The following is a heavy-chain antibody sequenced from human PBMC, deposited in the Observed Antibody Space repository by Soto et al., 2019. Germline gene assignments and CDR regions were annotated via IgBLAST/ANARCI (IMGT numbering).Heavy chain of an antibody. CDR1: KFTFDNYA. CDR3: AKDRYCSSLSCSSLDS. D-gene: IGHD2-2*01. CDR2: ISGRIGNT. Sequence: EVQLLESGGGLVQPGGSLRLSCVASKFTFDNYAMTWVRQAPGKGLEWVAAISGRIGNTCYADSVKGRFTISRDNSKKTLSLHMDSLRAEDTAVYYCAKDRYCSSLSCSSLDSWGQGTLVTVSS. J-gene: IGHJ4*02. V-gene: IGHV3-23*01.